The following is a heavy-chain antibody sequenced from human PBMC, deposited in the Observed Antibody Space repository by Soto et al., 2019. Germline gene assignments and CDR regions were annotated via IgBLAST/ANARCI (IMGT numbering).Heavy chain of an antibody. D-gene: IGHD3-9*01. Sequence: SETLSLTCAVYGGSVNGYYWNWIRQPPGKGLEWIGEINHTGGTHYNPSLKSRVTMSVDTSKNQFSLRLSSVTAADTAVYYCARYFDWLSGNWFDPWGQGTLVTVSS. J-gene: IGHJ5*02. V-gene: IGHV4-34*10. CDR2: INHTGGT. CDR3: ARYFDWLSGNWFDP. CDR1: GGSVNGYY.